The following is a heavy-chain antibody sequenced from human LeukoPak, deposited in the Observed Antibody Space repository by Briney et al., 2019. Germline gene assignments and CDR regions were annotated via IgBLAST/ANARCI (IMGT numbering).Heavy chain of an antibody. CDR2: INPNSGGT. V-gene: IGHV1-2*02. Sequence: ASVKVSCRASGYTFTDYYMHWVRQAPGQGLEWMGWINPNSGGTYYAQKFQGRVTMTWDRSTTSTYMELSSLRSDDTAMYFCARDRRRITMVVDIWGQGTMVTVSS. D-gene: IGHD3-22*01. CDR3: ARDRRRITMVVDI. CDR1: GYTFTDYY. J-gene: IGHJ3*02.